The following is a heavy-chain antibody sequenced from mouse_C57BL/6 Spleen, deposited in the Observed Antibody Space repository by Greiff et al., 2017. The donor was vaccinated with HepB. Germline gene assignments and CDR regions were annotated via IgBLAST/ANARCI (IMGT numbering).Heavy chain of an antibody. D-gene: IGHD2-4*01. CDR1: GYTFTSYW. Sequence: QVQLQQPGAELVRPGTSVKLSCKASGYTFTSYWMHWVKQRPGQGLEWIGVIDPSDSYTNYNQKFKGKATLTVDTSSSTAYMQLSSLTSEDSAVSYCALIYYDYVCFGYWGQGTTLTVSS. CDR3: ALIYYDYVCFGY. V-gene: IGHV1-59*01. CDR2: IDPSDSYT. J-gene: IGHJ2*01.